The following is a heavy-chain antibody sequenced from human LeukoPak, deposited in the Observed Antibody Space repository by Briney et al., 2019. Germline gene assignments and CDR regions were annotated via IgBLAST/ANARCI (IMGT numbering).Heavy chain of an antibody. V-gene: IGHV4-34*01. Sequence: SETLSLTCAVYGGSFSGYYWSWIRQPPGKGLEWIGEINHSGSTNYNPSLKSRVTISVDTSKNQFSLKLSSVTAADTAVYYCARDTDTAMAYWGQGTLVTVSS. CDR3: ARDTDTAMAY. CDR1: GGSFSGYY. J-gene: IGHJ4*02. CDR2: INHSGST. D-gene: IGHD5-18*01.